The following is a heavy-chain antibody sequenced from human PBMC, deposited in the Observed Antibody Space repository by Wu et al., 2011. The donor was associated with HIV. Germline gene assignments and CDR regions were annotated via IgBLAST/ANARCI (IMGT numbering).Heavy chain of an antibody. Sequence: QVQLQESGPGLVKPSETLSLTCTVSGGSISNNYWTWIRRPAGKGLEWIGRIYTSGRTEYNPSLKSRVTISLDMSKNQFSLKLTSVTAADTALYYCAREGRIMDTLDRIVHYYFDYWGQGTPVTVSS. J-gene: IGHJ4*02. CDR3: AREGRIMDTLDRIVHYYFDY. D-gene: IGHD3-16*01. V-gene: IGHV4-4*07. CDR2: IYTSGRT. CDR1: GGSISNNY.